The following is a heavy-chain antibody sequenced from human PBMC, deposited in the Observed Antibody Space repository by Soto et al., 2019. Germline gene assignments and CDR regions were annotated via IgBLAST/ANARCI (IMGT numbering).Heavy chain of an antibody. CDR2: TYYRSKWYF. V-gene: IGHV6-1*01. D-gene: IGHD3-22*01. CDR1: GDSVSRNSAA. CDR3: ARDQYHYERSGSLNWFDP. J-gene: IGHJ5*02. Sequence: PSQTLSLTCVISGDSVSRNSAAWAWIRQSPSRGLEWLGRTYYRSKWYFDYEDSVKSRITINPDTSKNQFSLQLSSVTPEDTAVYYCARDQYHYERSGSLNWFDPWGQGTLVTVSS.